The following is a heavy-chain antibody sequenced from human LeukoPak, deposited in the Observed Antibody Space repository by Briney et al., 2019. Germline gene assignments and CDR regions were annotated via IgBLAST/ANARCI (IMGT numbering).Heavy chain of an antibody. V-gene: IGHV4-59*08. Sequence: SETLSLTCTVSGDSLSGYFWSWIRQTPGKGLEWIGYDHYSGTTNYNPSLKSRVTMSVDTSKDQFSLKLNSVNAADTAMYYCARHRSPLESFHHWGQGTLVTVSS. D-gene: IGHD3-3*01. CDR3: ARHRSPLESFHH. J-gene: IGHJ1*01. CDR2: DHYSGTT. CDR1: GDSLSGYF.